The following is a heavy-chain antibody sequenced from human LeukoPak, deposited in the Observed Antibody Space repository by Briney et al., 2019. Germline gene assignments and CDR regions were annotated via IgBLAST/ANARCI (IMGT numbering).Heavy chain of an antibody. CDR2: IYYSGST. CDR3: ARARMVRGDHDAFDI. D-gene: IGHD3-10*01. CDR1: GGSISNDGYY. J-gene: IGHJ3*02. Sequence: KPSETLSLTCIVSGGSISNDGYYWSWIRQPPGKGLEWIGYIYYSGSTNYNPSLKSRVTISVDTSKNQFSLKPSSVTAADTAVYYCARARMVRGDHDAFDIWGQGTMVTVSS. V-gene: IGHV4-61*08.